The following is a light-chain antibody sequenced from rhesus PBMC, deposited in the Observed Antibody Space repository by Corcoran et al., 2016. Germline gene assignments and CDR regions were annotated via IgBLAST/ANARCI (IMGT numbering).Light chain of an antibody. J-gene: IGKJ2*01. V-gene: IGKV3-24*04. Sequence: ETVVTQSPATLSLSPGERATLSCRASQSVGSSLAWYQQQPGQAPTLLIYGASSRATGIPDRFSGRGSGTDCTLTISSLETEDVGVYYCQQSSNLYSFGQGTKVEIK. CDR1: QSVGSS. CDR2: GAS. CDR3: QQSSNLYS.